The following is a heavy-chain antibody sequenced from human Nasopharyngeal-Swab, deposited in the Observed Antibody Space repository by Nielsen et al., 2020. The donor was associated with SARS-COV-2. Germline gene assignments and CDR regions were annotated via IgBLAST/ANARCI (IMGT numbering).Heavy chain of an antibody. Sequence: SETLSLTCAISGDSVSSNTAAWNWLGQSPSRGLEWLGRTYSRSKWYYDYAVSVKSRITINPDTSKNQFSLQLNSVTPEDTAVYYCARDVRVGEWKPFDYWGQGTLVTVSS. CDR2: TYSRSKWYY. CDR3: ARDVRVGEWKPFDY. V-gene: IGHV6-1*01. D-gene: IGHD3-10*02. CDR1: GDSVSSNTAA. J-gene: IGHJ4*02.